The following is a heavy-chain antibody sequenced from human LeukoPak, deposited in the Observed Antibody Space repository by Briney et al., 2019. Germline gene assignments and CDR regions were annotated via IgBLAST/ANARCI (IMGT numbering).Heavy chain of an antibody. Sequence: ASVKVSCKASGYTFTSYDINWVRQATGQGLEWMGWMNPNSSNTGYAQKFQGRVTMTRDTSISTAYMELSRLRYEETAVYYCERAPSTYYGSGRRSPYYMDVWGKGTTVTISS. J-gene: IGHJ6*03. CDR3: ERAPSTYYGSGRRSPYYMDV. V-gene: IGHV1-8*01. CDR1: GYTFTSYD. D-gene: IGHD3-10*01. CDR2: MNPNSSNT.